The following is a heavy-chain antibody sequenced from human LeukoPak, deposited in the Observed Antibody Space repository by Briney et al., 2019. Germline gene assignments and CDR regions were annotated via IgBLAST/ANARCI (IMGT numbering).Heavy chain of an antibody. J-gene: IGHJ5*02. Sequence: SETLSLTCAVYGGSFSGYYWSWIRQPPGKGLEWIGEINHSGSTNYNPSLKSRVTISVDTSKDQFSLKLSSVTAADTAVYYCARGPWIFGVVNPQYNWFDPWGQGTLVTVSS. CDR3: ARGPWIFGVVNPQYNWFDP. V-gene: IGHV4-34*01. CDR1: GGSFSGYY. CDR2: INHSGST. D-gene: IGHD3-3*01.